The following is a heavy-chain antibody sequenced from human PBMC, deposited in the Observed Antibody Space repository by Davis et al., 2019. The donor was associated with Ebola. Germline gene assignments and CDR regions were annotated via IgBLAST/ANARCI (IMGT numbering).Heavy chain of an antibody. V-gene: IGHV4-38-2*02. CDR2: IYHSGST. CDR3: ARWAGYGMDV. CDR1: GGSISSYY. Sequence: PGGSLRLSCTVSGGSISSYYWGWIRQPPGKGLEWIGSIYHSGSTYYNPSLKSRVTISVDTSKNQFSLKLSSVTAADTAVYYCARWAGYGMDVWGQGTTVTVSS. J-gene: IGHJ6*02.